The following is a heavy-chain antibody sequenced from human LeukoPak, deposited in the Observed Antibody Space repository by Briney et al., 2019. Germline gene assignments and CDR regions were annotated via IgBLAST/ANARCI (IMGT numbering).Heavy chain of an antibody. V-gene: IGHV1-2*02. J-gene: IGHJ4*02. CDR2: INPNSGGT. D-gene: IGHD4-17*01. Sequence: ASVKVSCKASGYTFTSYGISWVRQAPGQGLEWMGWINPNSGGTNYAQKFQGRVTMTRDTSISTAYMELSRLRSDDTAVYYCARVHPDYGDYSFDYWGQGTLVTVSS. CDR1: GYTFTSYG. CDR3: ARVHPDYGDYSFDY.